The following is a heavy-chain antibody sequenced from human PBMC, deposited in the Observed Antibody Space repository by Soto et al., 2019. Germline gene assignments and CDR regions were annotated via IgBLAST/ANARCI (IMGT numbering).Heavy chain of an antibody. J-gene: IGHJ1*01. CDR3: AKVGFPYSYGSSLYH. CDR2: ISASGGSA. CDR1: GFTFSTYA. V-gene: IGHV3-23*01. D-gene: IGHD5-18*01. Sequence: VGSLRLSCAASGFTFSTYAMTWVRQAPGKGLEGVSAISASGGSAYYADSVKGRFTISRDHSKNTLYLQMNSLRVADTAVYYCAKVGFPYSYGSSLYHWGQGTLVTVSS.